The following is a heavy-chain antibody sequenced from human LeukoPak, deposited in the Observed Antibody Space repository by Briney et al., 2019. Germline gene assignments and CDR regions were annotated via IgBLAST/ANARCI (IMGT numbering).Heavy chain of an antibody. CDR2: IGTNEDT. D-gene: IGHD6-13*01. Sequence: TGGSLRLSCGALGFSLSTYDMYWVRQAAGKGSEWFSAIGTNEDTFYLGSVKDRFTISRENGKNSLYLQMNSLRVDDTAVYYCVREWRGIASHYHGMDVWGQGTTVTVSS. CDR3: VREWRGIASHYHGMDV. CDR1: GFSLSTYD. J-gene: IGHJ6*02. V-gene: IGHV3-13*01.